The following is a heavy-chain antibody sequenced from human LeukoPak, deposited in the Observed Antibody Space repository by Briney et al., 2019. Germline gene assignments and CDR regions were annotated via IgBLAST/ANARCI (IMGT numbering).Heavy chain of an antibody. CDR3: ARFRAVAGKSPLDY. CDR1: GGSISSGDYY. V-gene: IGHV4-30-4*01. Sequence: SETLSLTCTVSGGSISSGDYYWSWIRQPPGKGLEWIGYIYYSGSTYYNPSLKSRVTISVDTSKNQFSLKLSSVTAADTAVYYCARFRAVAGKSPLDYWGQGTLVTVSS. D-gene: IGHD6-19*01. J-gene: IGHJ4*02. CDR2: IYYSGST.